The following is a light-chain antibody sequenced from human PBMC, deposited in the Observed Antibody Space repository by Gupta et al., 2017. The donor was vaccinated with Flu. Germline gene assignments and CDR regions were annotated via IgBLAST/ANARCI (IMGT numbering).Light chain of an antibody. CDR3: QSADTSGTYV. CDR1: SLSKQY. J-gene: IGLJ1*01. CDR2: KDT. V-gene: IGLV3-25*03. Sequence: SFELPQPPSVSVSPGKTARITCSGESLSKQYAYWYQQKPAQAPVMVLYKDTERPAGIPGRFSVSSSGTIVTFTVSGVQAEDDADYYCQSADTSGTYVFGSGTKVTVL.